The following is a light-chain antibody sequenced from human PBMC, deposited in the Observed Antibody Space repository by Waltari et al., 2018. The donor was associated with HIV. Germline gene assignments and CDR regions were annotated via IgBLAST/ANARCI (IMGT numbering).Light chain of an antibody. V-gene: IGLV1-47*01. CDR3: ATWDDSLTGVV. J-gene: IGLJ2*01. Sequence: QYVLTQPPSASGTPGQRVTISCSGSSSNIGSNFVYWYQQVPGAPPRPLISRINRRPSGVPDLFSGSKSGTSASLDIRGLRPEDEADYYCATWDDSLTGVVFGGGTKVTVL. CDR2: RIN. CDR1: SSNIGSNF.